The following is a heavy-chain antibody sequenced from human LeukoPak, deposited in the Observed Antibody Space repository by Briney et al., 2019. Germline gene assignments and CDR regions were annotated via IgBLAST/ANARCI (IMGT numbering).Heavy chain of an antibody. Sequence: PGGSLRLPCAASGFTFSSYGMHWVRQAPGKGLEWVAVISYDGSNKYYADSVKGRFTISRDNSKNTLYLQMNSLRAEDTAVYYCAKDQGYGDYTLNYWGQGTLVTVSS. J-gene: IGHJ4*02. CDR3: AKDQGYGDYTLNY. CDR1: GFTFSSYG. V-gene: IGHV3-30*18. CDR2: ISYDGSNK. D-gene: IGHD4-17*01.